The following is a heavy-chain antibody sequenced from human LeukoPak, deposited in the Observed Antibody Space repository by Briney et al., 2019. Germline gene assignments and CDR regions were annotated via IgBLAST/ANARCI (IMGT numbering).Heavy chain of an antibody. CDR2: IKQDGSEK. D-gene: IGHD2-2*01. Sequence: GGSLRLSCAASGFTFSTYWMSWVRQAPGKGLEWVANIKQDGSEKYYVDSVKGRFTISRDNAKNSLYLQMNSLRAEDTAAYYCARTGLGCSSTSCQIYYFDYWGQGTLVTVSS. CDR1: GFTFSTYW. V-gene: IGHV3-7*01. J-gene: IGHJ4*02. CDR3: ARTGLGCSSTSCQIYYFDY.